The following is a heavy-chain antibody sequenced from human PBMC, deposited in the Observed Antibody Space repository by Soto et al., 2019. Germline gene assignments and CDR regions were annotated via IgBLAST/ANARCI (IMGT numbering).Heavy chain of an antibody. CDR2: IYYSGAT. D-gene: IGHD1-26*01. V-gene: IGHV4-39*02. J-gene: IGHJ1*01. CDR3: ARLAYSGYLHT. CDR1: GDSISTRSYY. Sequence: GTLSLTCDVSGDSISTRSYYWGWIRQPPGKGLEWIASIYYSGATYYNPSLQSRVTISVDTSNNRFSLTLSSLTAADTAVYFCARLAYSGYLHTWGQGSLVTVSS.